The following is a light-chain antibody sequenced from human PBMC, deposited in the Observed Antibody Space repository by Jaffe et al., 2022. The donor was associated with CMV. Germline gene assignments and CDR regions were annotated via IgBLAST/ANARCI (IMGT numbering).Light chain of an antibody. V-gene: IGKV1-16*02. Sequence: DIQMTQSPSSLSASVGDRVTITCRASQDISNHLAWFQQKPGKPPKTLIYAASSLQSGVPSKFSGSGSGTDFTLTISSLQPEDFATYYCQQYHDHQWTFGQGTKVEV. CDR2: AAS. CDR1: QDISNH. CDR3: QQYHDHQWT. J-gene: IGKJ1*01.